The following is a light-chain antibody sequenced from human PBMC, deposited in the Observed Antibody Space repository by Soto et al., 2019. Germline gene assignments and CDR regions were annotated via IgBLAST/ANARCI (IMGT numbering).Light chain of an antibody. CDR3: ASSTSGSTPWV. V-gene: IGLV2-14*01. CDR2: EVT. CDR1: SSDVGGYNY. J-gene: IGLJ3*02. Sequence: QSVLTQPASVSGSPGQSITISCTGTSSDVGGYNYVSWYQQHPGKAPKLIIYEVTNRPSGVSNRFSGSKSGNTASLTISGLQSEDEADYYCASSTSGSTPWVFGGGTKVTVL.